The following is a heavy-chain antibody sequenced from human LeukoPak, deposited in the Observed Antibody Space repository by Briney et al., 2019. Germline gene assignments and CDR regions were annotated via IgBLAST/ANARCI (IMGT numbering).Heavy chain of an antibody. CDR3: VRDQYYGSGSYEY. D-gene: IGHD3-10*01. Sequence: PGGSLRLSCAASGFTFSTYGMNWVRQAPGKGLEWVSYISHTSDAIYYPDSVKGRFTISRDNAKNSLYLQMNSLRDEDTAVYYCVRDQYYGSGSYEYWGQGTLVTVSS. J-gene: IGHJ4*02. CDR1: GFTFSTYG. V-gene: IGHV3-48*02. CDR2: ISHTSDAI.